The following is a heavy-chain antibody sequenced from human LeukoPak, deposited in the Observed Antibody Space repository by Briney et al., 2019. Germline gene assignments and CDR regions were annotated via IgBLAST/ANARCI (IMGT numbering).Heavy chain of an antibody. Sequence: HGGSLRLSCAASGFSFSRYNMNWVRQTPGPGLECVSSITSSSTFTFYADSVKGRFTSSRDNARNSLYLQMNSLRAEDTAVYYCARDPYSGTYGDTYYYYMDVWGKGTTVTISS. J-gene: IGHJ6*03. CDR1: GFSFSRYN. V-gene: IGHV3-21*01. CDR2: ITSSSTFT. D-gene: IGHD1-26*01. CDR3: ARDPYSGTYGDTYYYYMDV.